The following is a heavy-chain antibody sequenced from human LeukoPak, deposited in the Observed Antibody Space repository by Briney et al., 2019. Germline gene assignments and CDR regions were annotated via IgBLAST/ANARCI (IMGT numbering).Heavy chain of an antibody. Sequence: GGSLRLSCAASGFTFSSYEMNWVRQAPGKGLEWVSYISSSGSTIYYADSVRGRFTISRDNSKNTLYLQMNSLRAEDTAVYYCARGGSYLSAFDIWGQGTMVTVSS. CDR2: ISSSGSTI. CDR3: ARGGSYLSAFDI. CDR1: GFTFSSYE. D-gene: IGHD1-26*01. J-gene: IGHJ3*02. V-gene: IGHV3-48*03.